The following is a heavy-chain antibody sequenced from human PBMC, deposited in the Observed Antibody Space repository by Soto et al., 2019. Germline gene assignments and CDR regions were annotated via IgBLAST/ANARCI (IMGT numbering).Heavy chain of an antibody. CDR1: GFTFNNYY. V-gene: IGHV3-7*03. D-gene: IGHD2-15*01. CDR3: GRGFGVTH. Sequence: EVQLVESGGGLVQPGGSLRLSCAASGFTFNNYYMVWVRQAPGRGLEWVANINQDGGAKYYVDSVKGRFTISRDNAKSSLYLQINSRTAEDTATYYCGRGFGVTHWGQGSLVTVSS. CDR2: INQDGGAK. J-gene: IGHJ4*02.